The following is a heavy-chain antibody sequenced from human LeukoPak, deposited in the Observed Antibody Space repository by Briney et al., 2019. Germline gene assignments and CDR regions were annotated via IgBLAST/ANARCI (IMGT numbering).Heavy chain of an antibody. V-gene: IGHV4-38-2*02. CDR3: ARVGLYYYDSSGYSS. J-gene: IGHJ4*02. D-gene: IGHD3-22*01. CDR1: GYSISSGYY. Sequence: PSETLSLTCTVSGYSISSGYYWGWIRQPPGKGLEWIGSIYHSGSTYYNPSLKSRVTISVDTSKNQFSLKLSSVTAADTVVYYCARVGLYYYDSSGYSSWGQGTLVTVSS. CDR2: IYHSGST.